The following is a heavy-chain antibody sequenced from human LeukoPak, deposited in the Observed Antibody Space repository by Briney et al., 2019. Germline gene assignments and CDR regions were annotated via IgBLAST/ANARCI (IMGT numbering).Heavy chain of an antibody. CDR1: GGSFSGYY. CDR3: ASHYDSSGYYYAY. Sequence: SETLSLTCAVHGGSFSGYYWSWIRQPPGKGLEWIGEINHSGSTNYNPSLKSRVTISADTSKNQFSLKLSSVTAADTAVYYCASHYDSSGYYYAYWGQGTLVTVSS. J-gene: IGHJ4*02. V-gene: IGHV4-34*01. CDR2: INHSGST. D-gene: IGHD3-22*01.